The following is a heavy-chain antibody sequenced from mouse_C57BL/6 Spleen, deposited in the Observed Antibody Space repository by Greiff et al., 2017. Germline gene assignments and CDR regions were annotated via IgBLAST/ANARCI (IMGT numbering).Heavy chain of an antibody. J-gene: IGHJ2*01. CDR1: GFTFSSYA. V-gene: IGHV5-9-1*02. D-gene: IGHD2-2*01. CDR3: TRGGGLRLPFDY. CDR2: ISSGGDYI. Sequence: EVHLVESGEGLVKPGGSLKLSCAASGFTFSSYAMSWVRQTPEKRLAWVAYISSGGDYIYYADTVKGRFTISRDNARNTLYLQMSSLKSEDTAMYYCTRGGGLRLPFDYWGQGTTLTVSS.